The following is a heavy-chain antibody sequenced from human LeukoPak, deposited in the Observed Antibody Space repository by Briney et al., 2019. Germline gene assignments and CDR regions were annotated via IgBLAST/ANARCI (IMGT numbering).Heavy chain of an antibody. CDR2: INPSGGST. CDR3: ARGRRITMIVVALDY. J-gene: IGHJ4*02. D-gene: IGHD3-22*01. V-gene: IGHV1-46*01. CDR1: GYTFTANY. Sequence: ASVKVSCKASGYTFTANYMHWVRQAPGQGLEWLGIINPSGGSTSYAQKFQGRVTMTRDTSTSTVYMELSSLRSEDTAVYYCARGRRITMIVVALDYWAQGTLVTVSS.